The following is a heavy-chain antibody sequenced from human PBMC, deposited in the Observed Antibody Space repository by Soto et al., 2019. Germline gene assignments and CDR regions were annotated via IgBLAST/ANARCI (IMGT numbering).Heavy chain of an antibody. Sequence: SVKVSCKASGGTFSSYAISWVRQAPGQGLEWMGGIIPIFGTANYAQKFQGRVTITADESTSTAYMELSSLRSEDTAVYYWASVWDVEAPSYYYYYCREVRGQGTTVTVSS. D-gene: IGHD3-16*01. CDR1: GGTFSSYA. J-gene: IGHJ6*02. CDR2: IIPIFGTA. V-gene: IGHV1-69*13. CDR3: ASVWDVEAPSYYYYYCREV.